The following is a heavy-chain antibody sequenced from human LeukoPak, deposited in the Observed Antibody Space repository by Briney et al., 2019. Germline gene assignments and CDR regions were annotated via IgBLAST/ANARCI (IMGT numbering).Heavy chain of an antibody. CDR3: AKARSYYYDSSGYYQPFDY. V-gene: IGHV3-23*01. J-gene: IGHJ4*02. D-gene: IGHD3-22*01. CDR2: ISGSGGST. CDR1: GFTFSNYA. Sequence: GGSLRLSCAASGFTFSNYALTWVRQAPGKGLEWVSAISGSGGSTYYADSVKGRFTISRDNSKNTLYLQMNSLRAEDTAVYYCAKARSYYYDSSGYYQPFDYWGQGTLVTVSS.